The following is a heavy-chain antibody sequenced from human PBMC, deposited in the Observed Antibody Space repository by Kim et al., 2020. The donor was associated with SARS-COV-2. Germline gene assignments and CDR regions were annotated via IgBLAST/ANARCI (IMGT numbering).Heavy chain of an antibody. CDR1: GFIFRNTW. CDR2: IKSKSDGGTT. CDR3: TTALVPTGELPLGY. Sequence: GGSLRLSCAASGFIFRNTWMTWVRQAPGKGLEWVGRIKSKSDGGTTDYAAPVKGRITISRDDSKNTLYLQMNSLKTEDTSVYYCTTALVPTGELPLGYWGQGTLVTVSS. V-gene: IGHV3-15*01. D-gene: IGHD1-26*01. J-gene: IGHJ4*02.